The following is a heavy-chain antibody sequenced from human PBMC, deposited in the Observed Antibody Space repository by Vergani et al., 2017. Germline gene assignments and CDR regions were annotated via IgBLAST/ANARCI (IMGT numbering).Heavy chain of an antibody. J-gene: IGHJ6*02. CDR2: INPNSGGK. D-gene: IGHD3-10*01. Sequence: QVQLVQSGAEVKKPGASVKVSCKASGYTFTGYYMHWVRQAPGQGLEWMGWINPNSGGKNYAQKFQGRVTMTRDTSISTAYMELSRLRSDDTAVDYCARGFVTMGRGVRGDRYGMDVWGQGTTVTVSS. CDR1: GYTFTGYY. V-gene: IGHV1-2*02. CDR3: ARGFVTMGRGVRGDRYGMDV.